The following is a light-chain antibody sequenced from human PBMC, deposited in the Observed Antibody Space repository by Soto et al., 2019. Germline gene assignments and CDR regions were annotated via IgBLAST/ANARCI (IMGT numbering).Light chain of an antibody. V-gene: IGKV1-5*03. CDR1: QSISSW. Sequence: DIQMTQSPSTLSASVGDRVTITCRASQSISSWLAGYQQKPGTAPKLMIYPASTLESGVPSRFSGSGSGTEFTLTISSLQPDDFATYYCQQYNSYPWTFGQGTKVEIK. J-gene: IGKJ1*01. CDR3: QQYNSYPWT. CDR2: PAS.